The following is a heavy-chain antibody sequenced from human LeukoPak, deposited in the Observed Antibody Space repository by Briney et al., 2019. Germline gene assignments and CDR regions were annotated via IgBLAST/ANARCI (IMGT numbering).Heavy chain of an antibody. Sequence: ASVKVSCKASGYTFTSYGLSWVRQAPGQGLEWMGWISAYNGNTNYAQKLQGRVTMTTDTSTSTAYMELRSLRSDDTAVYYCATTSDPYYYYGMDVWGQGTTVTVSS. CDR2: ISAYNGNT. V-gene: IGHV1-18*01. J-gene: IGHJ6*02. CDR1: GYTFTSYG. CDR3: ATTSDPYYYYGMDV.